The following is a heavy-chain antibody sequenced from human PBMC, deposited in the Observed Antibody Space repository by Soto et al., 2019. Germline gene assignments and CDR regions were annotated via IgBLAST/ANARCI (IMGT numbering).Heavy chain of an antibody. V-gene: IGHV3-23*01. J-gene: IGHJ4*02. CDR2: ISGSGGST. CDR3: AKASSITMIVVVPSPFDY. Sequence: RGSLRLSCAASGFTFSSYAMSWVRQAPGKGLEWVSAISGSGGSTYYADSVKGRFTISRDNSKNTLYLQMNSLRAEDTAVYYCAKASSITMIVVVPSPFDYWGQGTLVTVSS. D-gene: IGHD3-22*01. CDR1: GFTFSSYA.